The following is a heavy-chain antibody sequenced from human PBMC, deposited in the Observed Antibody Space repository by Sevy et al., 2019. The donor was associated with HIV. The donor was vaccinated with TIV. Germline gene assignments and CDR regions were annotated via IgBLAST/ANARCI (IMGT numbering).Heavy chain of an antibody. J-gene: IGHJ3*02. D-gene: IGHD3-22*01. CDR2: ISWNSGSK. Sequence: GGSLRLSCTASGFTFDDHAMHWVRQAPGKGLEWVSSISWNSGSKVYVDSVKGRFTISRDNTKNSLYLKMNSLRTEDTDLYFCVKEESIGKDGFDIWGQGTMVTVSS. V-gene: IGHV3-9*01. CDR3: VKEESIGKDGFDI. CDR1: GFTFDDHA.